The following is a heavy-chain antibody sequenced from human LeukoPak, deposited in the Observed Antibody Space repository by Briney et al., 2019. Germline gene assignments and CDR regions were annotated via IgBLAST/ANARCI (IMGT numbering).Heavy chain of an antibody. CDR3: ARGGYYDILTGTNWFDP. CDR2: IKQDESGK. CDR1: GFTFSSYW. D-gene: IGHD3-9*01. J-gene: IGHJ5*02. Sequence: PGGSLRLSCAASGFTFSSYWMSWVRQAPGKGLEWVANIKQDESGKYYVDSVKGRFTISRDNAKNSLYLQMNSLRPEDTAVYYCARGGYYDILTGTNWFDPWGQGTLVTVSS. V-gene: IGHV3-7*05.